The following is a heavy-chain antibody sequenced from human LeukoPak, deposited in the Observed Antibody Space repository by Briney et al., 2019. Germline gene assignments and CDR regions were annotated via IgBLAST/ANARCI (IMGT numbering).Heavy chain of an antibody. Sequence: ASVKVSCKASGYTFTGYYMHWVRQAPGQGLEWMGWINPNSGGTNYAQKFQGRVTMTRDTSISTAYMELSRLRSDDTAVYYCARTGDIVVVPTVYYYYYYGMDVWGQGTLVTVSS. D-gene: IGHD2-15*01. CDR2: INPNSGGT. CDR1: GYTFTGYY. CDR3: ARTGDIVVVPTVYYYYYYGMDV. J-gene: IGHJ6*02. V-gene: IGHV1-2*02.